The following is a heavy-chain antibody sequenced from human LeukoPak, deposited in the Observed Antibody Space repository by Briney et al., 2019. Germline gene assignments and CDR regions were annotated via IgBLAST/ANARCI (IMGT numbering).Heavy chain of an antibody. J-gene: IGHJ4*02. Sequence: WETLSLTCTVSGGSISSYYWSWIRQPPGKGLEWIGYIYYSGRTNFNPSLTSRVTMSVDTSKNQFSLKLSSVTAADTAVYYCARHDIVATTSFDYWGQGTLVT. D-gene: IGHD5-12*01. V-gene: IGHV4-59*08. CDR3: ARHDIVATTSFDY. CDR2: IYYSGRT. CDR1: GGSISSYY.